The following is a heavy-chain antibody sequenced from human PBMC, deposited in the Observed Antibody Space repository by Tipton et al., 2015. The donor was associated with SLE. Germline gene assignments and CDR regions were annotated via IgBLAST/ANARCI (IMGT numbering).Heavy chain of an antibody. CDR3: ARDGGNSSVWFDY. CDR2: IYYTGNT. CDR1: GGSVRSVSYY. V-gene: IGHV4-61*01. J-gene: IGHJ4*02. D-gene: IGHD3-16*01. Sequence: LRLSCSVSGGSVRSVSYYWSWIRQSPGKGLEWIGEIYYTGNTKYNPSLKSRVSTSIDTSRNQFSLKLNSMIAADTAVYYCARDGGNSSVWFDYWGRGKLVTVSS.